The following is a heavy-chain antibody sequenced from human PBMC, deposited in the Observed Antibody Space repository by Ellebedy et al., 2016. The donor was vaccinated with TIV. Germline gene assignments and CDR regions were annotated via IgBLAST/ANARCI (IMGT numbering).Heavy chain of an antibody. CDR1: GFTFSSYA. CDR2: ISGSGDNT. J-gene: IGHJ4*02. D-gene: IGHD6-13*01. V-gene: IGHV3-23*01. Sequence: PGGSLRLSCAASGFTFSSYAMSWVRQAPGKGLEWVSGISGSGDNTYHADSVKGRFTISRDNSKNTLYLQMSSLRADDTAVYYCARDQGYSSSWLTDWGQGTLVTVSS. CDR3: ARDQGYSSSWLTD.